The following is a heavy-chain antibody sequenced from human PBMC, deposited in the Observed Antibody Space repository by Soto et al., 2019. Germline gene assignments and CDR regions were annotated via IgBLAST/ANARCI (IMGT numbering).Heavy chain of an antibody. V-gene: IGHV6-1*01. CDR3: ARDQQLVGFYYYYGMDV. CDR1: GDSVSSISAA. D-gene: IGHD6-6*01. J-gene: IGHJ6*02. CDR2: TYYRSKWYN. Sequence: PSQTLSLTCAISGDSVSSISAAWNWIRQSPSRGLEWLGRTYYRSKWYNDYAVSVKSRITINPDTSKNQFSLQLNSVTPEDTAVYYCARDQQLVGFYYYYGMDVWGQGTTVTVSS.